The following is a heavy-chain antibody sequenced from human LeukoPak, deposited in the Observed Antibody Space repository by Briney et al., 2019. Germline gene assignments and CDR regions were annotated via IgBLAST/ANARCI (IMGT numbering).Heavy chain of an antibody. D-gene: IGHD3-3*01. Sequence: SETLSLTCAVYGGSFSGYYWNWLRQPPGKGLEWIGQISHSGSTNYNPSLTSRVTISVDTSKNQFSLKLSSVTAADTAVYYCARDVGLYYDRSFDPWGQGTLVTVSS. CDR1: GGSFSGYY. J-gene: IGHJ5*02. CDR2: ISHSGST. CDR3: ARDVGLYYDRSFDP. V-gene: IGHV4-34*01.